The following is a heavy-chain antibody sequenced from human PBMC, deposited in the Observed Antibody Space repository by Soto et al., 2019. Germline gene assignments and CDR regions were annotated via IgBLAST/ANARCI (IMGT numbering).Heavy chain of an antibody. D-gene: IGHD3-3*01. J-gene: IGHJ6*02. CDR1: GGSISSYY. CDR3: ARVWGGLVGTTIFGAYGIDV. V-gene: IGHV4-59*01. CDR2: IYYSGST. Sequence: SETLSLTCTVSGGSISSYYWSWIRQPPGKGLEWIGYIYYSGSTNYNPSLKSRVTISVDTSKNQFSLKLSSVTAADTAVYYCARVWGGLVGTTIFGAYGIDVWGQGTTVTVSS.